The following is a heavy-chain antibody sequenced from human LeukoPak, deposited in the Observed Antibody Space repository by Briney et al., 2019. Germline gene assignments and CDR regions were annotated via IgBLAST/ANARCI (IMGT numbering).Heavy chain of an antibody. Sequence: SESLSLTCTVSGASVGSAGYYWSWIRQPPGGGLEWIGYIYYISNTNYNPSLKSRVAMSVDPSKNQFSLKLNSVTAADTAVYYCARTQSQSGSYRYYFGYWGQGTLVTVSS. CDR1: GASVGSAGYY. CDR3: ARTQSQSGSYRYYFGY. CDR2: IYYISNT. V-gene: IGHV4-61*08. D-gene: IGHD1-26*01. J-gene: IGHJ4*02.